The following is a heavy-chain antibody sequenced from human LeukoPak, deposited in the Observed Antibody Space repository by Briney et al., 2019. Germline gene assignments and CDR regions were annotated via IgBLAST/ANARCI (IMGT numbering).Heavy chain of an antibody. D-gene: IGHD3-10*01. CDR1: GGSISSYY. J-gene: IGHJ4*02. Sequence: SETLSLTCTVSGGSISSYYWTWIRQPAGKGLEWIGRTHTSGSTSYNPSLKSRVTMSIDTSKNQFSLKLSSVTAADTAVYYCARLEELFPIDYWGQGTLVTVSS. V-gene: IGHV4-4*07. CDR2: THTSGST. CDR3: ARLEELFPIDY.